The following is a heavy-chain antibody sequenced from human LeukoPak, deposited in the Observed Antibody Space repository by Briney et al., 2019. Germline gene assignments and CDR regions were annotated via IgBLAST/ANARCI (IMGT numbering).Heavy chain of an antibody. V-gene: IGHV4-4*08. D-gene: IGHD2-15*01. J-gene: IGHJ4*02. CDR3: ARMSFRGGSLGYYFDY. CDR2: FYPTGST. Sequence: SETLSLTCAVYGGSFSNYYWSWIRQPPGKGLEWIGRFYPTGSTNYNPSLKSRVTISVDTSKNQFSLKLSSVTAADTAVYYCARMSFRGGSLGYYFDYWGQGTLVTVSS. CDR1: GGSFSNYY.